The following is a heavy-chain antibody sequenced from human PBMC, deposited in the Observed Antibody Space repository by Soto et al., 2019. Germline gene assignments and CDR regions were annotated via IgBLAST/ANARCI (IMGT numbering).Heavy chain of an antibody. CDR1: GFTFSSYA. D-gene: IGHD3-22*01. Sequence: GGSLRLSCAASGFTFSSYAMHWVRQAPGKGLEWVAVISYDGSNKYYADSVKGRFTISRDNSKNTLYLQMNSLRAEDTAVYYCARAFNIVVVPVYWGQGTLVTV. J-gene: IGHJ4*02. CDR3: ARAFNIVVVPVY. V-gene: IGHV3-30-3*01. CDR2: ISYDGSNK.